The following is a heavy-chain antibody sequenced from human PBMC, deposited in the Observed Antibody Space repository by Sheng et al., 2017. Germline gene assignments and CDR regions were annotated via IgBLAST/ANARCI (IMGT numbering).Heavy chain of an antibody. J-gene: IGHJ3*02. CDR1: GGSISSSSYY. CDR3: AREYYYGSGSYAFDI. CDR2: IYYSGST. V-gene: IGHV4-39*07. D-gene: IGHD3-10*01. Sequence: QLQLQESGPGLVKPSETLSLTCTVSGGSISSSSYYWGWIRQPPGKGLEWIGSIYYSGSTYYNPSLKSRVTISVDTSKNQFSLKLSSVTAADTAVYYCAREYYYGSGSYAFDIWGQGTMVT.